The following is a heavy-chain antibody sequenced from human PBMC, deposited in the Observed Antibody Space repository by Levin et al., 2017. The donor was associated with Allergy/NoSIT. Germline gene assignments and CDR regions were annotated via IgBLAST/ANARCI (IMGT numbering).Heavy chain of an antibody. Sequence: LRLSCKVSGGSISSGSYYWSWIRQPAAKGLEWIGRIYSSGSANYNPSLESRVTISVDTSKNQFSLKLSSVTAADTDVYYCARAEVGSEHWGQGTLVTVSS. CDR3: ARAEVGSEH. CDR2: IYSSGSA. V-gene: IGHV4-61*02. D-gene: IGHD3-10*01. CDR1: GGSISSGSYY. J-gene: IGHJ4*02.